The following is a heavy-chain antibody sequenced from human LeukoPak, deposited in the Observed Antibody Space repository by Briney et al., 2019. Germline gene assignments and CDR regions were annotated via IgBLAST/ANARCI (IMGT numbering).Heavy chain of an antibody. CDR2: INHSGST. V-gene: IGHV4-34*01. Sequence: SETLSLTCAVYGGSFSGYYWSWIRQPPGKGLEWIGEINHSGSTNYNPSLKSRVTISVDTSKNQFSLKLSSVTATDTAVYYCARGRGYSYGYFVYWGQGTLVTVSS. D-gene: IGHD5-18*01. CDR3: ARGRGYSYGYFVY. CDR1: GGSFSGYY. J-gene: IGHJ4*02.